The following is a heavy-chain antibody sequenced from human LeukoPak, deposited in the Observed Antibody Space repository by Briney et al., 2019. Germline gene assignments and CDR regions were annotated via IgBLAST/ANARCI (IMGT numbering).Heavy chain of an antibody. CDR1: GYTFTSYG. CDR2: INPSGGST. V-gene: IGHV1-46*01. Sequence: ASVKVSCKASGYTFTSYGISWVRQAPGQGLEWMGIINPSGGSTSYAQKFQGRVTMTWDTSSNTVYVELRPEDTAVYYCASSIAAAGYYFDNWGQGTLVTVSS. J-gene: IGHJ4*02. CDR3: ASSIAAAGYYFDN. D-gene: IGHD6-13*01.